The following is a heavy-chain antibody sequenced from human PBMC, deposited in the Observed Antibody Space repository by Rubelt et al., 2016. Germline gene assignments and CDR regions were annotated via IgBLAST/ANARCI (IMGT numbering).Heavy chain of an antibody. V-gene: IGHV4-34*01. D-gene: IGHD3-3*01. Sequence: QVQLQQWGAGLLKPSETLSLTCAVYGGSFSIYYWSWIRQPPGKGLEWIGEINHSGSTNYNPSLKSRVTISVDTSKNQFSRRRISVTAEDTAVYYCARDGAVELRSLEWPSLGYFDYWGQGTLVTVSS. CDR1: GGSFSIYY. CDR3: ARDGAVELRSLEWPSLGYFDY. J-gene: IGHJ4*02. CDR2: INHSGST.